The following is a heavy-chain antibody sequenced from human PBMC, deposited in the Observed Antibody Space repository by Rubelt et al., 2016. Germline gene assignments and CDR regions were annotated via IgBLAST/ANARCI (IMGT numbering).Heavy chain of an antibody. J-gene: IGHJ6*02. CDR3: ATYCGSDPCYGWNYYGMDV. Sequence: EVQLVESGGGLVQPGGSLRLSCAASGFTFSSYNMNWVRQVPGKGLEWVSYIGSRSTTIYYADSVKGRFTISSDTSKNSQYRKMNSLRADETDVYYCATYCGSDPCYGWNYYGMDVWGQGTTVTVSS. V-gene: IGHV3-48*04. CDR2: IGSRSTTI. CDR1: GFTFSSYN. D-gene: IGHD2-21*02.